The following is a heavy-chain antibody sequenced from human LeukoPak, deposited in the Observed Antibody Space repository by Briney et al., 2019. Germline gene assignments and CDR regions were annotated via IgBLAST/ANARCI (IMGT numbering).Heavy chain of an antibody. Sequence: SETLSLTCTVSGGSISSYYWSWIRQPPGKGLEWIGYIYYSGSTYYNPSLKSRVTISVDTSKNQFSLKLSSVTAADTAVYYCARASIDLAARPDYFDYWGQGTLVTVSS. V-gene: IGHV4-59*06. D-gene: IGHD6-6*01. CDR2: IYYSGST. J-gene: IGHJ4*02. CDR3: ARASIDLAARPDYFDY. CDR1: GGSISSYY.